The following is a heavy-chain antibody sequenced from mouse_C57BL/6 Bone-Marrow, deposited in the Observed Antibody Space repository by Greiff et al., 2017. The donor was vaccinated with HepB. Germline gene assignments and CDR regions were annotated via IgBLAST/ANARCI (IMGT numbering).Heavy chain of an antibody. J-gene: IGHJ3*01. V-gene: IGHV5-6*01. D-gene: IGHD2-4*01. CDR2: ISSGDSYT. Sequence: EVHLVESGGDLVKPGGSLKLSCAASGFTFSSYGMSWVRQTPDKRLEWVATISSGDSYTYYPDSVKGRFTISRDNAKNTLYLQMSSLKSEDTAMYYCARHGGLRRPFAYWGQGTLVTVSA. CDR3: ARHGGLRRPFAY. CDR1: GFTFSSYG.